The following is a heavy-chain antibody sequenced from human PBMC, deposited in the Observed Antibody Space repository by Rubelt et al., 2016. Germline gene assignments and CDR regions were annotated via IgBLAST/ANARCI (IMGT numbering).Heavy chain of an antibody. Sequence: QVQLVQSWAEVKKPGASVKVSCKASGYTFTGYYMHWVRQAPGQGLEWMGWNNPNSGGPNVARRFRGGVTMPRETAGRTTSMELSRLRSDGTAVYYCARDASGMDVWGQGTTVTVSS. CDR1: GYTFTGYY. J-gene: IGHJ6*02. V-gene: IGHV1-2*02. CDR3: ARDASGMDV. CDR2: NNPNSGGP.